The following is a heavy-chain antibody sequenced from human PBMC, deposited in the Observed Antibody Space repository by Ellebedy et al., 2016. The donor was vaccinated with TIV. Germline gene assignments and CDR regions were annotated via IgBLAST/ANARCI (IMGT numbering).Heavy chain of an antibody. V-gene: IGHV1-24*01. Sequence: AASVKVSCKVSGSTLTEWPIHWVRQGPGKGLEWIGGYDPEYDETYHAQELRGRVNTTQDTSTDTAHMDLSSLRSEDTAVYFCVGLGYSRGYYFTYWGHGTLVIVSS. CDR2: YDPEYDET. J-gene: IGHJ4*01. CDR1: GSTLTEWP. CDR3: VGLGYSRGYYFTY. D-gene: IGHD5-18*01.